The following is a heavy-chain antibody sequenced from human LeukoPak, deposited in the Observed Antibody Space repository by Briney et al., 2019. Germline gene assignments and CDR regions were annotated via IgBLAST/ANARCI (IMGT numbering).Heavy chain of an antibody. CDR3: GRQRADYFYYYVDV. D-gene: IGHD3-9*01. Sequence: SETLSLTCTVSGGSIDTTNYYWGWLRQPPGKGLEWIGSIYYSETTYDNPSLESRVTISIETSKNQFSLKLSSVTAADTAVYYCGRQRADYFYYYVDVWGKGTTVTVS. CDR2: IYYSETT. CDR1: GGSIDTTNYY. J-gene: IGHJ6*03. V-gene: IGHV4-39*01.